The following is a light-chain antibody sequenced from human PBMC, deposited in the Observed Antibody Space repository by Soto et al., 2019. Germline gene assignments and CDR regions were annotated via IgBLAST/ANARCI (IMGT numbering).Light chain of an antibody. CDR3: QQRSNWPPSIT. V-gene: IGKV3-15*01. J-gene: IGKJ5*01. CDR2: XVX. CDR1: QLFSSN. Sequence: EIVMMQSPATLSVSPGESVTLSCRASQLFSSNLAWYXXKPGQAXXXLXXXVXTXDTAVQDRFSGSASGTEFTLTISSLQSEDFAVYYCQQRSNWPPSITFGQGTRLEI.